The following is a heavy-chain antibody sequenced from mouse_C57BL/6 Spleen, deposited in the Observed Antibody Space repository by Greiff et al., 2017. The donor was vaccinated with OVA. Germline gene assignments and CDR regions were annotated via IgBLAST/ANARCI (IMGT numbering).Heavy chain of an antibody. V-gene: IGHV1-55*01. D-gene: IGHD2-4*01. J-gene: IGHJ3*01. CDR2: IYPGSGST. Sequence: QVQLQQPGAELVKPGASVKMSCKASGYTFTSYWITWVKQRPGQGLEWIGDIYPGSGSTNYNEKFKSKATLTVDTSSSTAYMQLSSLTSEDSAVYYCAREGYDYDGRTWFAYWGQGTLVTVSA. CDR1: GYTFTSYW. CDR3: AREGYDYDGRTWFAY.